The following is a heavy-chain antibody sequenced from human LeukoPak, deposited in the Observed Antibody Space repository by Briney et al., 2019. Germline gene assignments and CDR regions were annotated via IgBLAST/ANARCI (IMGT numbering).Heavy chain of an antibody. CDR1: GFTFSSYS. D-gene: IGHD3-10*01. CDR3: AREAVPPDLYYMDV. J-gene: IGHJ6*03. Sequence: GGSLRLSCTASGFTFSSYSMNWVRQAPGKGLEWVSSISSSSSYIYYADSVKGRFTISRDNAKNSLYLQMNSLRAEDTAVYYCAREAVPPDLYYMDVWGKGTTVTVSS. CDR2: ISSSSSYI. V-gene: IGHV3-21*01.